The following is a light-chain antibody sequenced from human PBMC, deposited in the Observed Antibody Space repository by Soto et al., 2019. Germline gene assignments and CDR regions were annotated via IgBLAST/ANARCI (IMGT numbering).Light chain of an antibody. CDR2: AAS. J-gene: IGKJ2*01. V-gene: IGKV3-15*01. CDR3: QQYNNWPPYT. CDR1: QSVTTR. Sequence: EVVLTQSPATLSVSPGERATLSCRASQSVTTRLAWYQQKPGQAPRLLIYAASTRAAGVPARFSGSGSGTDFTLTISSLQSEDFAVYYWQQYNNWPPYTFGQGTNLEIK.